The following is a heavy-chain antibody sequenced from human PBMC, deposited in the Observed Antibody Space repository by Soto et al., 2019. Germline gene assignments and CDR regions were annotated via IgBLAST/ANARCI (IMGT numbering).Heavy chain of an antibody. D-gene: IGHD3-10*01. Sequence: QVQLQQWGAGLLKPSETLSLTCAVYGGSFSGYQWSWVRQTPGKGLEWIGGINDSGEINYNPTRKSRVTILVESPKKQIALRLSSVSAADTAVYYCARGLILWFGELARRGGYYYYIDGWGKGTTVTVSS. CDR2: INDSGEI. J-gene: IGHJ6*03. V-gene: IGHV4-34*01. CDR3: ARGLILWFGELARRGGYYYYIDG. CDR1: GGSFSGYQ.